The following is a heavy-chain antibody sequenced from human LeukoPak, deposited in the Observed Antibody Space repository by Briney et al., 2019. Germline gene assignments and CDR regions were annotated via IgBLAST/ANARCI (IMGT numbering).Heavy chain of an antibody. D-gene: IGHD6-19*01. V-gene: IGHV3-23*01. CDR1: GFTFSNYA. CDR2: ISGSGGST. J-gene: IGHJ4*02. CDR3: AKATSSGWYYFDD. Sequence: PGGSLRLSCAASGFTFSNYAMSWVRQAPGKGLEWGSGISGSGGSTYYADSVKGRFTISRDSSKNTLYLQMNRLRAEDTAVYHCAKATSSGWYYFDDWGQGTLVTVSS.